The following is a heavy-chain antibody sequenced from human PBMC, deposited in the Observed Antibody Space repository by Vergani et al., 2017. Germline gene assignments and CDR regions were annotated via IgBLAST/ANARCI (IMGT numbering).Heavy chain of an antibody. D-gene: IGHD4-11*01. CDR1: GGSISSSSYY. V-gene: IGHV4-39*01. Sequence: QLQLQESGPGLVKPSETLSLTCTVSGGSISSSSYYWGWIRQPPGKGLEWIGSIYYSGSTYYNPSLKSRVTISVDKSKNQFSLKLSAVTAADTAVYYCSRLSRNYISTPVDYWGQGTLVTVSS. CDR2: IYYSGST. J-gene: IGHJ4*02. CDR3: SRLSRNYISTPVDY.